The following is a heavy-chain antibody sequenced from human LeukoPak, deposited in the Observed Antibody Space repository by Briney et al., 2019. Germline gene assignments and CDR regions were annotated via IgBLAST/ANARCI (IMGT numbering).Heavy chain of an antibody. CDR1: GFTFSSYW. V-gene: IGHV3-7*01. CDR3: ARVAAAASGGDFDY. D-gene: IGHD6-13*01. CDR2: IKQDGSEK. Sequence: PGGSLRLSCAASGFTFSSYWMSWVRQAPGKGLEWVANIKQDGSEKYYVDSVKGRFTISRDNAKNSLYLQMNSLRAEDTAVYYCARVAAAASGGDFDYWGQGTLVTVSS. J-gene: IGHJ4*02.